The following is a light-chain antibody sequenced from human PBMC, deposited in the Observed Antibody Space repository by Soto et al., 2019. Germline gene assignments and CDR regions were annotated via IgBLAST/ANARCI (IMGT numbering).Light chain of an antibody. CDR3: QQRSNWPRFT. J-gene: IGKJ3*01. Sequence: EIVLTQSPATLSLSPGERATLSCRASQSVSSYLAWYQQKPGQAPRLLIYDASNRATGIPARFSGSGSGTDFTLTISSLEPEDFAVYYCQQRSNWPRFTFGPGTKVHIK. CDR1: QSVSSY. CDR2: DAS. V-gene: IGKV3-11*01.